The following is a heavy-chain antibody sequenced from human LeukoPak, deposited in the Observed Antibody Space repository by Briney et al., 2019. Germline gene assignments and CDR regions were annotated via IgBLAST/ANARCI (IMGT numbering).Heavy chain of an antibody. CDR3: ARDSHENDYGDYGASNPTLLDAFDF. J-gene: IGHJ3*01. V-gene: IGHV3-30*04. D-gene: IGHD4-17*01. Sequence: GGSLRLSCAASGFTFSNYAMHWVRQAPGKGLDWVAVISYDGGYEYYADSVKGRFTISRDNSKNTLFLQMNSLRTEDTAVYYCARDSHENDYGDYGASNPTLLDAFDFWGQGTMVTVSS. CDR1: GFTFSNYA. CDR2: ISYDGGYE.